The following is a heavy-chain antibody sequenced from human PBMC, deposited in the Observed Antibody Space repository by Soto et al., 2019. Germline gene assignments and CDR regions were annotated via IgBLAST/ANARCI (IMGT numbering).Heavy chain of an antibody. J-gene: IGHJ4*02. D-gene: IGHD1-26*01. CDR2: IWYRGRDI. CDR3: ARDQGGQSGNFIFDN. Sequence: QVQLVESGGGVVQPGRSLRLSCAASGFTFSDYVMHWVRQAPGKGPEWVAVIWYRGRDIFYADSVKGRFTISRDNSKNTLYVLVNSLRAEDTAVYYCARDQGGQSGNFIFDNWGQGTLVTVSS. CDR1: GFTFSDYV. V-gene: IGHV3-33*01.